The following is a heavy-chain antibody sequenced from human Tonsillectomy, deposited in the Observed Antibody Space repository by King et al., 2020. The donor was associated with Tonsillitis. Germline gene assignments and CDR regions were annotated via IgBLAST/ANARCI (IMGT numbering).Heavy chain of an antibody. V-gene: IGHV1-2*02. CDR1: GYTFTDYY. Sequence: VQLVQSGAEVKKPGASVKVSCKASGYTFTDYYMHWVRQAPGQGLEWMGWINPNSGGTNYAQKFQGRVTMTRDTSINTAYMELSRLRSDDTAVYYCARGLVSVWFGELLTAYFDYWGQGTLVTVSS. J-gene: IGHJ4*02. D-gene: IGHD3-10*01. CDR2: INPNSGGT. CDR3: ARGLVSVWFGELLTAYFDY.